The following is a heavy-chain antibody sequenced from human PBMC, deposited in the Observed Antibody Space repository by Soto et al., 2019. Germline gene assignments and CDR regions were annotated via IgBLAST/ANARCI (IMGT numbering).Heavy chain of an antibody. CDR3: AREGKVGCSSTSCYIRYFQH. Sequence: ASVNVSCKASGYTFTSYYMHWVRQAPGQGLEWMGIINPSGGSTSYAQKFQGRVTMTRDTSTSTVYMELSSLRSEDTAVYYCAREGKVGCSSTSCYIRYFQHWGQGTLVTVSS. V-gene: IGHV1-46*01. J-gene: IGHJ1*01. CDR2: INPSGGST. D-gene: IGHD2-2*02. CDR1: GYTFTSYY.